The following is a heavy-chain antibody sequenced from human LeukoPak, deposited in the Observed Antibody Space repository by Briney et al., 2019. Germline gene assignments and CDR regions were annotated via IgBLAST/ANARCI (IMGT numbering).Heavy chain of an antibody. V-gene: IGHV3-49*03. D-gene: IGHD4-17*01. CDR3: TSLATVTREAFDY. CDR2: IKSKAYGGTT. Sequence: GGSLRLSYTASGFTFGDYAMSWFRQAPGKGREGVGSIKSKAYGGTTEYATSVRGRFTISRDDSKSIAYLQMNSLKTEDTAVYYCTSLATVTREAFDYWGQGTLVTVSS. CDR1: GFTFGDYA. J-gene: IGHJ4*02.